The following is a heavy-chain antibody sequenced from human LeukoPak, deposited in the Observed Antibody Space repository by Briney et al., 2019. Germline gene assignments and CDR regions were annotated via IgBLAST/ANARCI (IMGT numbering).Heavy chain of an antibody. V-gene: IGHV4-59*08. Sequence: SSETLSLTCTVSGGSISSYYWSWIRQPPGEGLEWIGYIYYSGSTNYNPSLKSRVTISVDTSKNQFSLKLSSVTAADTAVYYCARRQQWLVRDAFDIWGQGTMVTVSS. J-gene: IGHJ3*02. CDR2: IYYSGST. CDR1: GGSISSYY. D-gene: IGHD6-19*01. CDR3: ARRQQWLVRDAFDI.